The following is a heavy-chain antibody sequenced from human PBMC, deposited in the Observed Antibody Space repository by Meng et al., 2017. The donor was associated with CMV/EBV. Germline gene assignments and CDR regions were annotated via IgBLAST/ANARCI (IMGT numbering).Heavy chain of an antibody. D-gene: IGHD6-13*01. CDR2: ISSSSSYI. V-gene: IGHV3-21*01. CDR1: GFTFSSYW. Sequence: GESLKISCAASGFTFSSYWMSWVRQAPGKGLEWVSSISSSSSYIYYADSVKGRFTISRDNAKNSLYLQMNSLRAEDTAVYYCAYKTYRVDSSSWGPFDYWGQGTLVTVSS. CDR3: AYKTYRVDSSSWGPFDY. J-gene: IGHJ4*02.